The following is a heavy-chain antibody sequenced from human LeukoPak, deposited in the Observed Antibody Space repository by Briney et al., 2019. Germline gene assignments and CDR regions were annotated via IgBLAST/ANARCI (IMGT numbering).Heavy chain of an antibody. J-gene: IGHJ3*02. CDR1: GFTFSSYS. D-gene: IGHD3-3*01. CDR3: ARGATLGEYYDFWSGQDPFDI. CDR2: MKQDGSEK. Sequence: GGSLRLSCAASGFTFSSYSMNWVRQAPGKGLEWVANMKQDGSEKYSVASVKGRFTISRDNAKNSLYLQMNSLRAEDTAVYYCARGATLGEYYDFWSGQDPFDIWGQGTMVTVSS. V-gene: IGHV3-7*04.